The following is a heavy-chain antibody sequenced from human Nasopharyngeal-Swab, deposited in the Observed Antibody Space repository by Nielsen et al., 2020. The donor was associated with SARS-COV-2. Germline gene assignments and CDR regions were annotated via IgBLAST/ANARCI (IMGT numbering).Heavy chain of an antibody. CDR2: ISYDGSNK. V-gene: IGHV3-30*18. J-gene: IGHJ6*03. CDR3: AKDYRVVAAAGTDYYYCMDV. D-gene: IGHD6-13*01. Sequence: VRQAPGKGLEWVAVISYDGSNKYYADSVKGRFTISRDNSKNTLYLQMNSLRAEDTAVYYCAKDYRVVAAAGTDYYYCMDVWGKGTTVTVSS.